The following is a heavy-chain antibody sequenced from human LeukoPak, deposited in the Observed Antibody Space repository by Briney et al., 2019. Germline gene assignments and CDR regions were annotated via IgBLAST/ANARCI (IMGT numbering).Heavy chain of an antibody. CDR3: ARVTAGGTWTFDI. V-gene: IGHV1-8*01. CDR1: GDSFTIND. D-gene: IGHD1-26*01. J-gene: IGHJ3*02. Sequence: GASVKVSCKASGDSFTINDVNWVRQATGQGLEWMGWMNPNSGNTGYAQKFQGRVTMTRSTSINTAYMELTDLRSEDTAVYYCARVTAGGTWTFDIWGQGTTVTVSS. CDR2: MNPNSGNT.